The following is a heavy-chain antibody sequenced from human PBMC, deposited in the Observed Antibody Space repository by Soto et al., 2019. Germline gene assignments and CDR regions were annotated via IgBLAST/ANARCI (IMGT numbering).Heavy chain of an antibody. CDR1: RFTFSSYE. J-gene: IGHJ4*02. Sequence: PGGSLRLSCAGSRFTFSSYEMNWVRQAPGKGLEWVSYITGSGSTIYYADSVKGRFTISRDNAKNSLYLQMNSLRAEDTAVYYCARKSYFDYWGQGTLVTVSS. CDR3: ARKSYFDY. V-gene: IGHV3-48*03. CDR2: ITGSGSTI.